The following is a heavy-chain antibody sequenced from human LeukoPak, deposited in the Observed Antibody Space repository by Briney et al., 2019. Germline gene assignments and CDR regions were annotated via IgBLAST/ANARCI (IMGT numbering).Heavy chain of an antibody. CDR1: GVTFINAW. Sequence: PGGSLRLSCAASGVTFINAWMASVRQAPGKGLEWVGRIKVKAHGGTTDYAAPVKGRFTISRDDSKNTLYLQMNSLKTEDTAVYYCTTDGVGIEGATFDYWGQGTPVTVSS. J-gene: IGHJ4*02. V-gene: IGHV3-15*01. CDR3: TTDGVGIEGATFDY. D-gene: IGHD1-26*01. CDR2: IKVKAHGGTT.